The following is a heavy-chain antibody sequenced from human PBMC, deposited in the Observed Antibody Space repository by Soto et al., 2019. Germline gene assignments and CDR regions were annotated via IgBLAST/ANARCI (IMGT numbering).Heavy chain of an antibody. V-gene: IGHV3-23*01. CDR3: ATGNYVPGSYPGLAF. CDR2: ISGSGGST. J-gene: IGHJ6*02. Sequence: PGGSLRLSCAASGFTFSSYAMSWVRQAPGKGLEWVSAISGSGGSTYYADSVKGRFTISRDNSKNTLYLQMNSLRAEDTAVYYCATGNYVPGSYPGLAFWGQGTTVPVS. D-gene: IGHD3-10*01. CDR1: GFTFSSYA.